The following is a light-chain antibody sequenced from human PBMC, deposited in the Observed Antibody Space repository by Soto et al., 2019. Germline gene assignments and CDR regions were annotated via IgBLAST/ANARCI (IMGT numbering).Light chain of an antibody. CDR2: DAS. Sequence: DIQMTQSPSSLAASVGDRVTITCQASQDITNFLNWYQQKHGKXXKXXISDASNLETGVPSRFSGSGSGTDFTLTIGSLQPEDFATYYCQQYDNVPITFGQGTRLEIK. CDR1: QDITNF. CDR3: QQYDNVPIT. J-gene: IGKJ5*01. V-gene: IGKV1-33*01.